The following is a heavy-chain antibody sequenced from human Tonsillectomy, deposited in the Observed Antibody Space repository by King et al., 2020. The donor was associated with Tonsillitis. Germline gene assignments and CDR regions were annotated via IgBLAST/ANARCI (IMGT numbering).Heavy chain of an antibody. V-gene: IGHV3-23*04. CDR2: FTDSGSKT. J-gene: IGHJ6*02. CDR1: GFAFSSYA. CDR3: AGGSWGVGPYYGMDV. Sequence: VQLVESGGAWVQPGGSLRLSCAASGFAFSSYAMSWVRQAPGKGPEWVSAFTDSGSKTYYAASVEGRLTISRANSKNTLYLQMNSLRAEDTAIYYCAGGSWGVGPYYGMDVWGRGTTVTVSS. D-gene: IGHD1-26*01.